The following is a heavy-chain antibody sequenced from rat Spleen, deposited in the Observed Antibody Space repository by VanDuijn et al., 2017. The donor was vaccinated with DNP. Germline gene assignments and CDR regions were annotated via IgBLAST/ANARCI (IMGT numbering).Heavy chain of an antibody. J-gene: IGHJ4*01. CDR3: ARSGDYPVNGMDA. Sequence: QVHLKESGPGLVQPSRTLSLTCTVSGFSITRYGLSWVRQPPGKGLEWIAEIWSGGSTDYNSALKSRLSISRDTSKSQVLLKMNSLQTEDTAMYFCARSGDYPVNGMDAWGQGTSVTVSS. D-gene: IGHD1-4*01. V-gene: IGHV2-16*01. CDR1: GFSITRYG. CDR2: IWSGGST.